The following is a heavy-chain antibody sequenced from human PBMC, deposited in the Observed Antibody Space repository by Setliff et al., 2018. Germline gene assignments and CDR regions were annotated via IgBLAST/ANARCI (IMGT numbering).Heavy chain of an antibody. J-gene: IGHJ3*02. CDR2: INXXXGXT. V-gene: IGHV1-46*01. CDR3: ARDVFPYHYEGAFDI. D-gene: IGHD3-22*01. CDR1: GYTFTSHY. Sequence: ASVKVSCKASGYTFTSHYMHWVRQAPGLGLEWMGTINXXXGXTXYAQKFXXRVTMTRDTSTSTVYMDMSSLRSEDTAVYYCARDVFPYHYEGAFDIWGQGTMVTVSS.